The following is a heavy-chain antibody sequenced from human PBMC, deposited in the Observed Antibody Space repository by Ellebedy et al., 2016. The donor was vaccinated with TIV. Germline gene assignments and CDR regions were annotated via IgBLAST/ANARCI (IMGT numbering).Heavy chain of an antibody. Sequence: SQTLSLTCAISGDSVSSTSVAWDWIRQSPSRGLEWLGRTYYRSKWYNDYAVSVKSRITINPDTSKNQFSLQLSSVTAADPAVYYCAGGDISTTPAGERNWFDPWGQGILVTVSS. CDR1: GDSVSSTSVA. V-gene: IGHV6-1*01. D-gene: IGHD3-16*01. CDR3: AGGDISTTPAGERNWFDP. CDR2: TYYRSKWYN. J-gene: IGHJ5*02.